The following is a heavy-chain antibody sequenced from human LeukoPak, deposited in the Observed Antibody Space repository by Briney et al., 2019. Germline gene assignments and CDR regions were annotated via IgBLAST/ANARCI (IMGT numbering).Heavy chain of an antibody. CDR1: GGSINAHY. CDR2: VYYSGST. V-gene: IGHV4-59*11. Sequence: SETLSLTCTVSGGSINAHYWSWIRQPPGKGLEWIGYVYYSGSTNYNPSLRSRATISVDTSKNQYSLKLSSVTAADTAVYYCAREYSGSFPYWGQGTLVTVSS. CDR3: AREYSGSFPY. J-gene: IGHJ4*02. D-gene: IGHD1-26*01.